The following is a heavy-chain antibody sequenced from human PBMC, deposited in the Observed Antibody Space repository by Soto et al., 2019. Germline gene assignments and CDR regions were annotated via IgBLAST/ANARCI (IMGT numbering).Heavy chain of an antibody. Sequence: EVQLVESGGGLVQPGGSLRLSCAASGFTFSSYSMNWVRQAPGKGLEWVSYISSSSSTIYYVDSVKGRFTISRDNAKNSLYLQMNSLRDEDTAVYYCARGSTYYDFWSGYFDWFDPWGQGTLVTVSS. D-gene: IGHD3-3*01. CDR1: GFTFSSYS. CDR3: ARGSTYYDFWSGYFDWFDP. J-gene: IGHJ5*02. CDR2: ISSSSSTI. V-gene: IGHV3-48*02.